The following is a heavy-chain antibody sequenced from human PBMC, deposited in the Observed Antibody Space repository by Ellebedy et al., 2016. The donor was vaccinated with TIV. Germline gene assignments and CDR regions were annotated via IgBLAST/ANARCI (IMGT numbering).Heavy chain of an antibody. Sequence: GESLKISXAASGFTFSSYSMNWVRQAPGKGLEWVSYISSSSSTIYYADSVKDRFTISRDNAKNSLYLQMNSLRDEDTAVYYCARDRLLALSGFDYWGQGTLVTVSS. V-gene: IGHV3-48*02. CDR3: ARDRLLALSGFDY. CDR1: GFTFSSYS. CDR2: ISSSSSTI. D-gene: IGHD2-21*01. J-gene: IGHJ4*02.